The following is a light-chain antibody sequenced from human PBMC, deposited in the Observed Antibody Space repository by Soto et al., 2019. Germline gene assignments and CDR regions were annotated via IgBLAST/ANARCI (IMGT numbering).Light chain of an antibody. CDR2: DAS. Sequence: DLQMTQSPPTLSASVGARVTITCRASQSISSWLAWYQQKPGKAPKLLIYDASSLESGVPSRFSGSGSGTELTITISSLQPDDGETYYGQQYNSYSPEFGQGTKVDI. V-gene: IGKV1-5*01. CDR3: QQYNSYSPE. J-gene: IGKJ1*01. CDR1: QSISSW.